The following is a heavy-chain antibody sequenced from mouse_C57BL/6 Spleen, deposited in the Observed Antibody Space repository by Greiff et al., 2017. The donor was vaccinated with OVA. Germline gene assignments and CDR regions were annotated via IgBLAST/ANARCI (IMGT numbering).Heavy chain of an antibody. CDR3: ARDGGDGYWYFDV. D-gene: IGHD1-1*01. Sequence: EVQVVESGGGLVKPGGSLKLSYAASGFTFSSYAMSWVRQTPEKRLEWVATISDGGSYTYYPDNVKGRFTISSDNAKNNLYLQRRHLKSEDTAMYYCARDGGDGYWYFDVWGTGTTVTVFS. J-gene: IGHJ1*03. CDR1: GFTFSSYA. V-gene: IGHV5-4*01. CDR2: ISDGGSYT.